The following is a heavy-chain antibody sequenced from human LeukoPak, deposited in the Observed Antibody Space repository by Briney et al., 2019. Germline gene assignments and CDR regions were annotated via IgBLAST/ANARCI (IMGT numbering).Heavy chain of an antibody. Sequence: ASVKVSCKASGYTFTGHYMHWARQAPGQGLEWMGWINPNSGDGNSAQKFQGRVTMTRDTSISAVYMELSRLGPDDTAVYYCARADGSGWPPQYFQHWGQGTLVTVSS. D-gene: IGHD6-19*01. CDR3: ARADGSGWPPQYFQH. CDR1: GYTFTGHY. J-gene: IGHJ1*01. CDR2: INPNSGDG. V-gene: IGHV1-2*02.